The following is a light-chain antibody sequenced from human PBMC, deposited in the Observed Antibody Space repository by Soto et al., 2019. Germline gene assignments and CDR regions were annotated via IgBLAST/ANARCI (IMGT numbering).Light chain of an antibody. CDR2: CAS. J-gene: IGKJ1*01. V-gene: IGKV3-15*01. Sequence: EIVMTQSPATLSVSPGERATLSCRASQSVSSNLAWYHQKPGQAPRPLIYCASTRATGIPARFSGSGSGTEFTLTISSLQSEDFAVYYCQQYNNWPRTFGQGTKVDI. CDR1: QSVSSN. CDR3: QQYNNWPRT.